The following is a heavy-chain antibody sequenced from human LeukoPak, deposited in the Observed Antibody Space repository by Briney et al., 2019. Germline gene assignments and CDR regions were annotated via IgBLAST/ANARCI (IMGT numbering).Heavy chain of an antibody. D-gene: IGHD1-26*01. CDR3: ATDQGVGATNYYYYGMDV. V-gene: IGHV1-58*01. CDR2: IVVGSGNT. Sequence: GTSEKVSCKASGFTFTSSAVQWVRQARGQRLEWIGWIVVGSGNTNYAQKFQERVTITRDMSTSTAYMELSSLRSEDTAVYYCATDQGVGATNYYYYGMDVWGQGTTVTVSS. CDR1: GFTFTSSA. J-gene: IGHJ6*02.